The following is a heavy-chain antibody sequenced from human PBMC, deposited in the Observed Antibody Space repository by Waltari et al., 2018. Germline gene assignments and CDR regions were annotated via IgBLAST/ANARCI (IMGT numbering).Heavy chain of an antibody. CDR3: ATYRWLGY. CDR2: INYDGTVK. V-gene: IGHV3-7*03. D-gene: IGHD3-10*01. J-gene: IGHJ4*02. CDR1: EFTFSNCW. Sequence: EVQLVESGGGLVQPGGSLRISCAVSEFTFSNCWMTWVRQAPGRGLEWVANINYDGTVKNYVDSVKGRFTISRDNARNSLYLQMNSLRVEDTAVYYCATYRWLGYWGQGTLVTVSS.